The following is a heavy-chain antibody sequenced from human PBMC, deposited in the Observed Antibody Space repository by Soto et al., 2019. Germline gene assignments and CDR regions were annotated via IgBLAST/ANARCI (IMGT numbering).Heavy chain of an antibody. J-gene: IGHJ4*02. Sequence: SVQVSFKASGGTFNTHAYNWVRQAPVQGLEWVGGIFPIFGTSNYAQKFKGRVTITADESTSTVYLELSSLRSEDTAVYYCARDLEFRDGNISHLDYWGQGTLVTVSS. CDR3: ARDLEFRDGNISHLDY. V-gene: IGHV1-69*13. D-gene: IGHD3-10*01. CDR1: GGTFNTHA. CDR2: IFPIFGTS.